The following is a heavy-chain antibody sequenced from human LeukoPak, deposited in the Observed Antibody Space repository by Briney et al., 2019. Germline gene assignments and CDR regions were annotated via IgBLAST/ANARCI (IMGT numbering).Heavy chain of an antibody. J-gene: IGHJ4*02. CDR1: GGSISSYY. V-gene: IGHV4-59*01. Sequence: PSETLSFTCTVSGGSISSYYWSWIRQPPGKGLEWIGYIYYSGSTNYNPSLKSRVTISVDTSKNQFSLKLSSVTAADTAVYYCASFDYWGQGTLVTVSS. CDR2: IYYSGST. CDR3: ASFDY.